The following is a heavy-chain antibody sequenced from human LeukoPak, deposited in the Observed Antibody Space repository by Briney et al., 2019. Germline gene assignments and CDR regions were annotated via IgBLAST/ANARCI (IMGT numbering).Heavy chain of an antibody. CDR3: AKPLDGSGDYYVVGFDY. CDR1: GFTFSSYA. J-gene: IGHJ4*02. Sequence: GGSLRLSCAASGFTFSSYAMSWVRQAPGKGLEWVSAISGGGGRTYHADSVKGRFTISRDNSKNTLYLQMNSLRAEDTAVYYCAKPLDGSGDYYVVGFDYWGQGTLVTVSS. CDR2: ISGGGGRT. V-gene: IGHV3-23*01. D-gene: IGHD3-22*01.